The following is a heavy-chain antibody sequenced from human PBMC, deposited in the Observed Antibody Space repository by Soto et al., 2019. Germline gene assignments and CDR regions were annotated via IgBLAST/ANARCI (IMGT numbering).Heavy chain of an antibody. CDR2: ISYDGSNK. CDR1: GFTFSSYA. Sequence: PGGSLRLSCAASGFTFSSYAMHWVRQAPGKGLEWVAVISYDGSNKYYADSVKGRFTISRDNSKNTLYLQMNSLRAEDTAVYYCARDGAARREEDYYGMDVWGQGTTVTVSS. D-gene: IGHD6-6*01. V-gene: IGHV3-30-3*01. CDR3: ARDGAARREEDYYGMDV. J-gene: IGHJ6*02.